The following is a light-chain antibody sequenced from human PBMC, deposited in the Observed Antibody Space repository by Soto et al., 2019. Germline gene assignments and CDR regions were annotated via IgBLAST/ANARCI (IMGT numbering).Light chain of an antibody. CDR1: QSINNW. Sequence: DIQMTQSPSTLSASVGDRVTITCRASQSINNWLAWYQQKPGKAPNLLIYRASTLQSGVPSRFSGSGSGTEFTLTISSLQPDDFATYFCQQFNSYPLAFGGGTKLEIK. CDR2: RAS. J-gene: IGKJ4*01. CDR3: QQFNSYPLA. V-gene: IGKV1-5*03.